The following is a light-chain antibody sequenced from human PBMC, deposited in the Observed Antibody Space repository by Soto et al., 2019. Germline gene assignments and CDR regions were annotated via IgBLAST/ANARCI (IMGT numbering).Light chain of an antibody. V-gene: IGKV1-5*01. J-gene: IGKJ1*01. CDR1: QSISSW. Sequence: DIQMTQSPSTLSGSVGDRVTITCRASQSISSWLAWYQQKPGKAPKALIYDASRLESGVPSRFSGSGSGTEFTLTISSLQPDDFATYYCQKYGSYPWAFGQGTKVDIK. CDR3: QKYGSYPWA. CDR2: DAS.